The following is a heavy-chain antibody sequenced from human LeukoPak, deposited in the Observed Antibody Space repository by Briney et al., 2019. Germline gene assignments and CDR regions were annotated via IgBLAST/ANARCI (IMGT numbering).Heavy chain of an antibody. V-gene: IGHV4-30-2*01. CDR1: GGSISSGGYY. Sequence: PSETLSLTCTVSGGSISSGGYYWSWIRQPPGKGLEWIGYIYHSGSTYYNPSLKSRVTISVDTSKNQFSPKLSSVTAADTAVYYCARDLGAPGNNWFDPWGQGTLVTVSS. CDR3: ARDLGAPGNNWFDP. J-gene: IGHJ5*02. CDR2: IYHSGST. D-gene: IGHD3-16*01.